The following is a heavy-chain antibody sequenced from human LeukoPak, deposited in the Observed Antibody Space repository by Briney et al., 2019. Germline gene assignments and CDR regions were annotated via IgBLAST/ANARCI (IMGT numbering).Heavy chain of an antibody. CDR1: GDSISSSSYY. CDR3: ATRGLGMDV. V-gene: IGHV4-39*07. D-gene: IGHD3-16*01. Sequence: SETLSLTCTVSGDSISSSSYYWGWIRQPPGEGLEWNGSIYYSGSTNYNPSLKSRVTISVDTSKNQFSLKLSSVTAADTAVYYCATRGLGMDVWGQGTTVTVSS. J-gene: IGHJ6*02. CDR2: IYYSGST.